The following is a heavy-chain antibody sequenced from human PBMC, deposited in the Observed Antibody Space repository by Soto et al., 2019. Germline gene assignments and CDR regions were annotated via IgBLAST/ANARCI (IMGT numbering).Heavy chain of an antibody. CDR3: ARGGIQLSYAFDY. D-gene: IGHD5-18*01. J-gene: IGHJ4*02. CDR2: IYTSGST. CDR1: GTSVSNYY. V-gene: IGHV4-4*07. Sequence: SETLSLTCSVSGTSVSNYYWSWIRQPAGEGLEHIGRIYTSGSTSYNPSLKSRVTMSMDTSQTQIYLNLTSVTAADTAVYYCARGGIQLSYAFDYWGQGIQVTVPS.